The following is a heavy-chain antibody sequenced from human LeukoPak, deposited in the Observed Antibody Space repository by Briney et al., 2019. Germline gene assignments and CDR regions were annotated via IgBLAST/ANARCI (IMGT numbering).Heavy chain of an antibody. CDR1: GGSISSSSYY. CDR3: ARDSDDYGDYGRGAFDI. CDR2: IYYSGST. J-gene: IGHJ3*02. Sequence: KPSETLSLACTVSGGSISSSSYYWGWIRQPPGKGLEWIGSIYYSGSTYYNPSLKSRVTISVDTSKNQFSLKLSSVTAADTAVYYCARDSDDYGDYGRGAFDIWGQGTMVTVSS. D-gene: IGHD4-17*01. V-gene: IGHV4-39*07.